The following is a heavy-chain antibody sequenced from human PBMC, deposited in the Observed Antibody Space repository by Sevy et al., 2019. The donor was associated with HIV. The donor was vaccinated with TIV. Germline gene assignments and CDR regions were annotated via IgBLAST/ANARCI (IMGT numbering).Heavy chain of an antibody. CDR1: GFTFSSYE. CDR3: ARGDGSRQYFQY. Sequence: GGSLRLSCVASGFTFSSYEMNWVRQAPGKGLEWVSYISNSGSIIYYEDSVKGRFTISRDNAKNSLYLQMNSLRAEDTAVYYCARGDGSRQYFQYWGQGTLVTVSS. CDR2: ISNSGSII. J-gene: IGHJ1*01. V-gene: IGHV3-48*03. D-gene: IGHD6-13*01.